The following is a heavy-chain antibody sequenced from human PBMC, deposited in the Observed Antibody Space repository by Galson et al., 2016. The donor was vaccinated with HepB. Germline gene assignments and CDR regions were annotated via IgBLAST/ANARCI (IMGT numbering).Heavy chain of an antibody. J-gene: IGHJ6*02. V-gene: IGHV1-69*13. Sequence: SVKVSCKASGDAFSNYPISWVRQAPGQGLEWMGGIIPVFGAGNYAQKFQDRVTITADESTSTAYMHLRSLRSDDTAVYYCARDLGSGRFGHGMDVWGQGTTVTVSS. CDR2: IIPVFGAG. CDR3: ARDLGSGRFGHGMDV. D-gene: IGHD6-19*01. CDR1: GDAFSNYP.